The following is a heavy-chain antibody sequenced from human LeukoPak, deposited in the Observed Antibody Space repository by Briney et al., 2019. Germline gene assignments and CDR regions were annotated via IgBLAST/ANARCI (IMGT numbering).Heavy chain of an antibody. V-gene: IGHV3-23*01. CDR1: GFSSSNYA. J-gene: IGHJ4*02. CDR2: ITSSGDDT. Sequence: GGSLRLTCSVSGFSSSNYAMSWVRQAPGKGLEWASSITSSGDDTFYAASVKGRFTISRDNTWDTVFLQMNSLKADDTAVYYCTFDWGFDYWGQGTLVTVSS. CDR3: TFDWGFDY. D-gene: IGHD3-16*01.